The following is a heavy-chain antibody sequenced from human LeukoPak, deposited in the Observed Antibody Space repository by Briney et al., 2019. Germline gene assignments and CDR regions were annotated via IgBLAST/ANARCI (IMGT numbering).Heavy chain of an antibody. CDR2: IYTSGST. V-gene: IGHV4-61*02. J-gene: IGHJ2*01. Sequence: SETLSLTCTVSGGSISSGSYYWSWIRQPAGKGLEWIGRIYTSGSTNYNPSLKSRVTISVDTSKNQFSLKLSSVTAADTAVYYCARGYDCGGDCYSRWYFDLWGRGTLVTVSS. D-gene: IGHD2-21*01. CDR1: GGSISSGSYY. CDR3: ARGYDCGGDCYSRWYFDL.